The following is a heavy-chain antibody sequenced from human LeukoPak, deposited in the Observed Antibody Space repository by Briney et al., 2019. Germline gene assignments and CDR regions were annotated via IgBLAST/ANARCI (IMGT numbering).Heavy chain of an antibody. D-gene: IGHD2-15*01. V-gene: IGHV4-39*01. J-gene: IGHJ6*03. Sequence: PSETPCLTSTLSGGSISIIIYYSGWIRLPPGKWLEWLGFVDYSGTSYTNPSLRSRAPISEDTPKNQFSLKLSSVTAADTAVYYCASFYCSGGSCYQYYHYYYMDVGGKETTATISS. CDR1: GGSISIIIYY. CDR3: ASFYCSGGSCYQYYHYYYMDV. CDR2: VDYSGTS.